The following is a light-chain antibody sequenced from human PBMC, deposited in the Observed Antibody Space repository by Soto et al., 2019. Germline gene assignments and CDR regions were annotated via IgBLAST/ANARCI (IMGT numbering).Light chain of an antibody. V-gene: IGKV1-39*01. CDR3: HKSYSTPRT. Sequence: DIQMTQSPSSLSASIGDRVTITCRAGQSISNYLNWYQQKPGKAPKLLIYAASSLQSGVPSRFSGSGSGTDFTFTISSLQPEDFATYYCHKSYSTPRTFGQGTKLEIK. J-gene: IGKJ2*01. CDR1: QSISNY. CDR2: AAS.